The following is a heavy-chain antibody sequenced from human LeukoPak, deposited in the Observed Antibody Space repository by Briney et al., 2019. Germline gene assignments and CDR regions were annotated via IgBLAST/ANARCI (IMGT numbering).Heavy chain of an antibody. V-gene: IGHV4-34*01. D-gene: IGHD2-21*02. CDR3: ARGPGDGGWFDP. CDR1: GGSFSGYY. CDR2: INHSGST. Sequence: PSETLSLTCAVYGGSFSGYYWSWIRQPPGKGLEWIGEINHSGSTNYNPSLKNRVTISVDTSKNQFSLKLSSVTAADTAVYYCARGPGDGGWFDPWGQGTLVTVSS. J-gene: IGHJ5*02.